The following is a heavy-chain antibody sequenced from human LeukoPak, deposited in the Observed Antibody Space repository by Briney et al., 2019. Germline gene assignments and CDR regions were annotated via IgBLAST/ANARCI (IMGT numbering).Heavy chain of an antibody. V-gene: IGHV1-46*01. J-gene: IGHJ4*02. CDR3: SRSGSRSFSYYFDY. CDR2: INPLDSSK. CDR1: VYFFTDYY. D-gene: IGHD6-6*01. Sequence: AAVNVSCKSCVYFFTDYYMHWVRQAPGLGLEWVGIINPLDSSKTYAQKFPGRVTMTRDTSTSTVYMELSSLRCEDTAVYYCSRSGSRSFSYYFDYWGQGALVTVSS.